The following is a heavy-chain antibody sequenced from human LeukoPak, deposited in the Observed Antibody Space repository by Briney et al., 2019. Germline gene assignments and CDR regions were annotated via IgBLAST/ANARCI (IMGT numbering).Heavy chain of an antibody. CDR2: IHPNSGGT. CDR1: GYTFTNYY. J-gene: IGHJ4*02. D-gene: IGHD2-21*01. Sequence: ASVKVSCKASGYTFTNYYVHWVRQAPGQGLEWMGRIHPNSGGTNYAQKFQGRVTMTRDTSISTAYMELSSLTSDDTAVYYCARVWPDDYWGQGTLVTVSS. V-gene: IGHV1-2*06. CDR3: ARVWPDDY.